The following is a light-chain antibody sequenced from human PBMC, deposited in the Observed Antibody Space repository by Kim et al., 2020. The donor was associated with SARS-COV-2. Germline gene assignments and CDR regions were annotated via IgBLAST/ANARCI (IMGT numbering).Light chain of an antibody. CDR3: QAWDSSTAEV. J-gene: IGLJ3*02. Sequence: SYELTQPPSVSVSPGQTASITCSGDKLGDKYACWYQQKPGQSPVLVIYQDSKRPSGIPERFSGSNSGNTATLTISGTQAMDEADYYCQAWDSSTAEVFCG. CDR1: KLGDKY. CDR2: QDS. V-gene: IGLV3-1*01.